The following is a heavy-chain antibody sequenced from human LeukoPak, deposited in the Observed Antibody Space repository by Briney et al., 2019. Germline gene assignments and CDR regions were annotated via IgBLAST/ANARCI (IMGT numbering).Heavy chain of an antibody. CDR2: IKQDGSKK. Sequence: GGSLRLSCTASGFTFSNAWMSWVRQAPGKGLEWVANIKQDGSKKSYVDSVKGRFTISRDNAKNSLYLQMNSLRAEDTAIYYCTRVGYIDEGIDYWGQGTLVTVSS. J-gene: IGHJ4*02. CDR1: GFTFSNAW. CDR3: TRVGYIDEGIDY. V-gene: IGHV3-7*04. D-gene: IGHD5-24*01.